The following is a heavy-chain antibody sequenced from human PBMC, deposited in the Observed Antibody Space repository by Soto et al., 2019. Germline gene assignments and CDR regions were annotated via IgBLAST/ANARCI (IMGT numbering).Heavy chain of an antibody. J-gene: IGHJ6*02. D-gene: IGHD1-1*01. CDR2: KSYDGSNK. CDR3: ARGTTTSAFSAMDV. CDR1: GFTFSNNA. V-gene: IGHV3-30-3*01. Sequence: QVQLVESGGGVVQPGRSLRLSCAASGFTFSNNAMDWVRQAPGKGLEWVAVKSYDGSNKYIAESVKGRFTISRDNSKNTLFLQMNSLRAEDTAVYYCARGTTTSAFSAMDVWGQGTTVTVSS.